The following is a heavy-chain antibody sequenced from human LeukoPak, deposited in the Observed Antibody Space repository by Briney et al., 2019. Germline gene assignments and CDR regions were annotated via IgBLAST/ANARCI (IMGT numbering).Heavy chain of an antibody. Sequence: GGSLRLSCVASGFTFNNYAMSWVRQAPGKGLEWVSAIPVNGGSTFYADSVKGRFTISRDNFRNTLYLQMNSLRAADTAVYYCARDSYYYDSSGYSIFDYWGQGTLVTVSS. J-gene: IGHJ4*02. D-gene: IGHD3-22*01. CDR3: ARDSYYYDSSGYSIFDY. CDR2: IPVNGGST. CDR1: GFTFNNYA. V-gene: IGHV3-23*01.